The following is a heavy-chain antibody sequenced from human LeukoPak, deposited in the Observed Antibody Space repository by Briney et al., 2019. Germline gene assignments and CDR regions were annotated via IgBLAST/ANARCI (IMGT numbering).Heavy chain of an antibody. D-gene: IGHD3-10*01. CDR1: GGSINDYY. Sequence: SETLSLTCTVSGGSINDYYWNWIRQPPGQGLEWIGYIYSNGATDYNPSLKSRVTISADTSKGQFSLKLTSVTAADTAVYYCASMDYGSGTSGTCYPYWGQGALVTVSS. CDR2: IYSNGAT. V-gene: IGHV4-59*01. J-gene: IGHJ4*02. CDR3: ASMDYGSGTSGTCYPY.